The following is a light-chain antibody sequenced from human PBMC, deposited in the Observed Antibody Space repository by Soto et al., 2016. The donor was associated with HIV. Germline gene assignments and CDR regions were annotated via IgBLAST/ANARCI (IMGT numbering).Light chain of an antibody. V-gene: IGLV3-27*01. CDR3: YSAADNNVV. J-gene: IGLJ2*01. CDR1: VLAKNF. Sequence: SYELTQPSSVSVSPGQTVKITCSGDVLAKNFARWFQQKPGQAPTLVIYKDTYRPSGIPERFSGSNSGTTVTLIITGAHVDDEADYYCYSAADNNVVFGGGTKLTVL. CDR2: KDT.